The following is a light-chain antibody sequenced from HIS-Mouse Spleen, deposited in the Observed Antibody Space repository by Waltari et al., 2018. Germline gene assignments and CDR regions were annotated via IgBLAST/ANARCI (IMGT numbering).Light chain of an antibody. CDR1: QSVSSY. CDR3: QQRSNWWT. V-gene: IGKV3-11*01. J-gene: IGKJ1*01. CDR2: DAS. Sequence: EIVLTQPPATLSLSPGERATLSCLASQSVSSYLAWYQQKPGQAPRLLIYDASNRATGIPARFSGSGSGTDFTLTISSLEPEDFAVYYCQQRSNWWTFGQGTKVEIK.